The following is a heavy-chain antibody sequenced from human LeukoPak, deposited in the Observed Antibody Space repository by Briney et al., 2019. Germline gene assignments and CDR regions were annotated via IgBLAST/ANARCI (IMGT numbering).Heavy chain of an antibody. CDR1: GGSISSGSYY. CDR3: ARVSPSAGALDY. Sequence: SETLSLTCTVSGGSISSGSYYWSWIRQPPGKGLEWIGYIYYSGSTNYNPSLKSRVTISVDTSKNQFSLKLSSVTAADTAVYYCARVSPSAGALDYWGQGTLVTVSS. V-gene: IGHV4-61*01. J-gene: IGHJ4*02. D-gene: IGHD6-13*01. CDR2: IYYSGST.